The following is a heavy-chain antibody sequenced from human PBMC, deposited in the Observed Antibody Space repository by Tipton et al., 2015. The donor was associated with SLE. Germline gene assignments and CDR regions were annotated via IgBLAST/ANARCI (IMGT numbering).Heavy chain of an antibody. Sequence: TLSLTCAVYGGSFSSYYWSWIRQPPGKGLEWIGEINHSRSTNYNPSLKSRFTIPVDTSQNQFSLRRSSVTAADTAVYYCARETPGWGIYWGQGTLVTVSS. CDR3: ARETPGWGIY. CDR2: INHSRST. D-gene: IGHD7-27*01. V-gene: IGHV4-34*01. CDR1: GGSFSSYY. J-gene: IGHJ4*02.